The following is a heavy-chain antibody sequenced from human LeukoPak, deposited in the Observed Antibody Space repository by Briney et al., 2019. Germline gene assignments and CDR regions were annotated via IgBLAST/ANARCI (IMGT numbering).Heavy chain of an antibody. J-gene: IGHJ4*02. CDR2: IYYSGST. V-gene: IGHV4-61*08. Sequence: SETLSLTCTVSGGSVSSGGYYWSWIRQPPGKGLEWIGYIYYSGSTNYNPSLKSRVTISVHTSKNQFSLKLSSVTAADTAVYYYARDSRGYLDYWGQGTLVTVSS. CDR1: GGSVSSGGYY. CDR3: ARDSRGYLDY.